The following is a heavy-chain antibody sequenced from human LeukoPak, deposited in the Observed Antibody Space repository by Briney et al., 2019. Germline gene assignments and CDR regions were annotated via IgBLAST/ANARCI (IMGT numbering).Heavy chain of an antibody. Sequence: GESLKISCKGSGYSFTSYWIGWVRQMPGKGLEWMGIIYPGDSDTRYSPSFQGQVTISADKSISTAYLQRSSLKASDTAMYYCARHGVATIPYFDYWGQGTLVTVSS. J-gene: IGHJ4*02. D-gene: IGHD5-12*01. V-gene: IGHV5-51*01. CDR2: IYPGDSDT. CDR1: GYSFTSYW. CDR3: ARHGVATIPYFDY.